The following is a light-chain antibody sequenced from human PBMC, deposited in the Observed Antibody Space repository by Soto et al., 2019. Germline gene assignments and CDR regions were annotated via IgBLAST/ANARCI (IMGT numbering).Light chain of an antibody. J-gene: IGKJ2*01. CDR3: QQYDNLPPYT. V-gene: IGKV1-33*01. Sequence: DIQMTQSPSSLSASVGDRVTITCQASRDISVYLNWYQQKPGTPPKLLIFDASNLQTGVPSRFSGSGSGTHFTFTISSLQPEDIATDYCQQYDNLPPYTFGQGTTLEIK. CDR2: DAS. CDR1: RDISVY.